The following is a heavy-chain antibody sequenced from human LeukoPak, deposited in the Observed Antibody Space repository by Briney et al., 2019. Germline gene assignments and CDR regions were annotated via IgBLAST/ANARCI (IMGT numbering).Heavy chain of an antibody. J-gene: IGHJ4*02. CDR1: GFTFSSYG. CDR3: AKDSWDSSGYSY. V-gene: IGHV3-30*18. CDR2: ISYDGSNK. Sequence: PGGSLRLPCAASGFTFSSYGMHWVRQAPGKGLEWVAVISYDGSNKYYADSVKGRFTISRDNSKNTLYLQMNSLRAEDTAVYYCAKDSWDSSGYSYWGQGTLVTVSS. D-gene: IGHD3-22*01.